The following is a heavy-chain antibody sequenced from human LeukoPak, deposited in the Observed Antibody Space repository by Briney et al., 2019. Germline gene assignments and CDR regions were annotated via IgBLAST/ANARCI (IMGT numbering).Heavy chain of an antibody. CDR2: INPNSGGT. J-gene: IGHJ6*03. V-gene: IGHV1-2*02. Sequence: VASVKVSCKASGYTFTGYYMHWVRQAPGQGLEWMGWINPNSGGTNYAQKFQGRVTMTRDTSISTAYMELSRLRSDDTAVYYCARGDYYGSGSYYNVDYMDVWGKGTTVTISS. D-gene: IGHD3-10*01. CDR1: GYTFTGYY. CDR3: ARGDYYGSGSYYNVDYMDV.